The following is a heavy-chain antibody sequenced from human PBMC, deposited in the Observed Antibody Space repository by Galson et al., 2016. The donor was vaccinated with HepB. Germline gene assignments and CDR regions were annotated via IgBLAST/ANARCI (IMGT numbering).Heavy chain of an antibody. CDR1: GGAISNYY. J-gene: IGHJ4*02. D-gene: IGHD3-10*01. CDR3: ATGRFYYGSEF. Sequence: SETLSLTCTVSGGAISNYYWSWIRQPPGKGLEWIGYVYYSGSSNYNPSLKSRVTISLDTSKSQFSLKLTSVTAADTAVYYCATGRFYYGSEFWGQGTLVTVSS. V-gene: IGHV4-59*03. CDR2: VYYSGSS.